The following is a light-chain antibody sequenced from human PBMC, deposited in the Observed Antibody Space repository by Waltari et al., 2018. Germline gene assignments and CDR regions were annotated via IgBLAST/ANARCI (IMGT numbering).Light chain of an antibody. CDR1: SSDVGSYNL. CDR3: CSYARGITYV. CDR2: EGT. Sequence: QSALTQPASVSGSPGQSITISCTGTSSDVGSYNLVSWYQQHPGKAPKVMIYEGTKRHSGVSNRFSGSKSGNAASLTISGLQAEDEADYDCCSYARGITYVFGSGTKVTVL. V-gene: IGLV2-23*01. J-gene: IGLJ1*01.